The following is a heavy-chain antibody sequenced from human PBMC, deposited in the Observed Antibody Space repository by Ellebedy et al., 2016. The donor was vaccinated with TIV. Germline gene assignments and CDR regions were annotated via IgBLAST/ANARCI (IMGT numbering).Heavy chain of an antibody. CDR3: ARDLFSIVVVVSAIGY. CDR2: IIPSVDIT. Sequence: AASVKVSCKASGGTFNSNAISWVRQAPGQGLEWMGKIIPSVDITTYAQKFQGRVTITRDTSASTAYMELSSLRSEDTAMYYCARDLFSIVVVVSAIGYWGQGTLVTVSS. CDR1: GGTFNSNA. J-gene: IGHJ4*02. D-gene: IGHD2-15*01. V-gene: IGHV1-69*04.